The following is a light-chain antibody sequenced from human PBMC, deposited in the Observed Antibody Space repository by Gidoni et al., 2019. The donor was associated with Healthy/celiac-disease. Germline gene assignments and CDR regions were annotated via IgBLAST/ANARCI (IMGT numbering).Light chain of an antibody. J-gene: IGKJ2*01. V-gene: IGKV3-15*01. CDR1: QSVSSN. CDR2: GAS. CDR3: QQYNNWPPRYT. Sequence: EIVMTQSPATLSVSPGERATLSCRASQSVSSNLAWYQQKPGQAPRLLIYGASTRATGMPARCSGSGSGTEFTLTISSLQSEDFAVYYCQQYNNWPPRYTFGQGTKLEIK.